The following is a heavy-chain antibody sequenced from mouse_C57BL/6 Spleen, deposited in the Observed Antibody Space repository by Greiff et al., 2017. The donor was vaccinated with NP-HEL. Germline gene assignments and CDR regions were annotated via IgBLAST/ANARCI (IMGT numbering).Heavy chain of an antibody. J-gene: IGHJ4*01. CDR2: ICTGGGT. CDR3: ARREDYDTALAY. Sequence: VKLMESGPGLVAPSQSLSITCTVSGFSLTSYAISWVRQPPGKGLEWLGVICTGGGTNYNSALKSSLSIRNDNSKSQVFIKMNRLPTDDTTRYYYARREDYDTALAYWGQGTSVTVSS. CDR1: GFSLTSYA. D-gene: IGHD1-1*01. V-gene: IGHV2-9-1*01.